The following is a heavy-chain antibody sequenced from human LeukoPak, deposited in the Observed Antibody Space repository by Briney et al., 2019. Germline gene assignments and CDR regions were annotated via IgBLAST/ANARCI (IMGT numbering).Heavy chain of an antibody. J-gene: IGHJ4*02. CDR2: INRDGSTT. CDR3: ARVRYSSGWYSDY. CDR1: GFTFRTYW. D-gene: IGHD6-19*01. Sequence: GGSLRLSCAASGFTFRTYWMHWVRRAPGKGLVWVSRINRDGSTTTYADSVKGRFTISRDNAKNTLYLQMNSLSAEDTAVYYCARVRYSSGWYSDYWGQGTLVTVSS. V-gene: IGHV3-74*01.